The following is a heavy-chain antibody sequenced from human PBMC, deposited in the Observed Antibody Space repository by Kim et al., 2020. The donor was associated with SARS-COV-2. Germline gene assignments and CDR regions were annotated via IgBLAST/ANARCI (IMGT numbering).Heavy chain of an antibody. Sequence: SETLSLTCTVSGGSISSNYWSWSRQRPRKGLEWIGYIYNSGSTNSNPSLTSRVTISVDPSTNQFSLKLNSVTAADTAVYYCARGDTYYYESSGYYLDYGGQGTLVTVSS. D-gene: IGHD3-22*01. V-gene: IGHV4-59*12. J-gene: IGHJ4*02. CDR3: ARGDTYYYESSGYYLDY. CDR2: IYNSGST. CDR1: GGSISSNY.